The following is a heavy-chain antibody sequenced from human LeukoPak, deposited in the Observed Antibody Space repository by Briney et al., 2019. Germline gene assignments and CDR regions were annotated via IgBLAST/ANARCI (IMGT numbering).Heavy chain of an antibody. V-gene: IGHV1-46*01. CDR1: GYTFTSYY. Sequence: ASVKVSCKASGYTFTSYYMHWVRQAPGQGLEWMGIINPSGGSTSYAQKFQGRVTMTRDTSTSTVYMELSSLRSEDTAVYYCARAPGPAAGMQSRGDYWGQGTLVTVSS. D-gene: IGHD6-13*01. J-gene: IGHJ4*02. CDR3: ARAPGPAAGMQSRGDY. CDR2: INPSGGST.